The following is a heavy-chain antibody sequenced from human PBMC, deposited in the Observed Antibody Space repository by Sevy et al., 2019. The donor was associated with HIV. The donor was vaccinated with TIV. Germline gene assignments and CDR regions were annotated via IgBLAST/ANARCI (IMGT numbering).Heavy chain of an antibody. V-gene: IGHV3-74*01. J-gene: IGHJ4*02. CDR3: AREYSGTYYYFDY. Sequence: GGSLRLSCAASGFTFSSYWMHWVRQAPGKGLVWVSRINSDGSSTNYADSVKGRFTMSRDNAKNTLYLQMNSLSAADTDVYYCAREYSGTYYYFDYWGQGTLVTVSS. CDR1: GFTFSSYW. D-gene: IGHD1-26*01. CDR2: INSDGSST.